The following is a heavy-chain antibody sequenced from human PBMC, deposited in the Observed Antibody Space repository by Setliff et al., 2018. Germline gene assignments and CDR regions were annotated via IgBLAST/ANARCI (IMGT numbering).Heavy chain of an antibody. V-gene: IGHV1-18*01. CDR2: IGAYTGNT. CDR3: RVWVDMIEVDS. D-gene: IGHD3-22*01. J-gene: IGHJ4*02. Sequence: ASVKVSCKASGHTLINYGISWVRQAPGQGLEWMGWIGAYTGNTNYAQKFQGRVTMTTDTSTSTAYMELRSLRSDDTAVYYCRVWVDMIEVDSWAQGTLVTVSS. CDR1: GHTLINYG.